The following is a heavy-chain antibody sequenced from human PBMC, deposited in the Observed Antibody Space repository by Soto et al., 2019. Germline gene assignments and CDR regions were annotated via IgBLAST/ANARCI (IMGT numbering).Heavy chain of an antibody. CDR3: ATPVCAATWCCPSHYLDH. CDR1: GGTFVRHV. CDR2: INPLSGIP. D-gene: IGHD2-8*02. Sequence: QVQLVQSGAEVKKPESSVKVSCKTSGGTFVRHVISWVRQAPGQGPEWMGKINPLSGIPNYAQKFQDRVTSTAITDSSTAYMELSSLISDDTAVYYFATPVCAATWCCPSHYLDHGGQGTLVTVSS. V-gene: IGHV1-69*09. J-gene: IGHJ4*02.